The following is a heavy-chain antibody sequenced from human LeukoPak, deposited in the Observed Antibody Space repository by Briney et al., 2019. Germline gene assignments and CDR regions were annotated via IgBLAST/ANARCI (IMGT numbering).Heavy chain of an antibody. D-gene: IGHD2-15*01. J-gene: IGHJ6*03. CDR1: GDTFNSYG. CDR3: ARVGRSRGSLPNSYYYMDV. V-gene: IGHV1-69*05. CDR2: IIPIFGSA. Sequence: ASVKVSCKASGDTFNSYGISWVRHAPRQGLEWMGGIIPIFGSANYAQKLQGRVTITTDQSTSTTYMELSSLSSEDTAVYYCARVGRSRGSLPNSYYYMDVWGKGTTVTVSS.